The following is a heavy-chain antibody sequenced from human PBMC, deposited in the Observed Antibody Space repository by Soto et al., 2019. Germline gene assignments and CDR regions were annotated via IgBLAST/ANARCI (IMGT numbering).Heavy chain of an antibody. CDR1: GYTFTAHS. Sequence: QVQLVQSGAEVKKPGASVKVSCKTSGYTFTAHSLHWVRQAPGQRLEWLGWITAGAGDTDYSQNFQGRVTITRDTSASTAYMELSSLKFEDTAIYYCARENPPQSGSYHDYWGQGTLVTVSS. CDR3: ARENPPQSGSYHDY. CDR2: ITAGAGDT. D-gene: IGHD1-26*01. V-gene: IGHV1-3*01. J-gene: IGHJ4*02.